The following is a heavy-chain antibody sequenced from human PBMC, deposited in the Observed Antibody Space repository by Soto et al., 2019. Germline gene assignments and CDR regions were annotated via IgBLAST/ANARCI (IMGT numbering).Heavy chain of an antibody. Sequence: GASVKVSCKASGGPFSSYAISWVRQAPGQGLEWMGGIIPIFGTANYAQKFQGRVTITADKTMSTAYMELSSLRSEDTAVYYCARDGLSVYYDSSGYYSNWFDPWGQGTLVTVSS. J-gene: IGHJ5*02. V-gene: IGHV1-69*06. CDR2: IIPIFGTA. CDR3: ARDGLSVYYDSSGYYSNWFDP. D-gene: IGHD3-22*01. CDR1: GGPFSSYA.